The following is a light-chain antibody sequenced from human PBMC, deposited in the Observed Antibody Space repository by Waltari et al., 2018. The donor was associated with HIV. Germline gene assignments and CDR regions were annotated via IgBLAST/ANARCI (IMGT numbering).Light chain of an antibody. CDR2: SNS. CDR3: ASWDDSLNGLYV. Sequence: SVLPPPPSASATPGQRVTISCSGNSSNIRSNTVNCYLQPPGTAPKLLIYSNSQRPSGVPARFSGSKSGTSASLAISGLQSEDEAHYYCASWDDSLNGLYVFGPGTKVTVL. V-gene: IGLV1-44*01. J-gene: IGLJ1*01. CDR1: SSNIRSNT.